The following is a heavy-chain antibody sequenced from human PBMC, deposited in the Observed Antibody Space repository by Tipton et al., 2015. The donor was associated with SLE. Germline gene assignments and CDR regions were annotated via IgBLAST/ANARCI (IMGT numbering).Heavy chain of an antibody. Sequence: QSGAEVKKPGASVKVSCKSSSNTFSNFPISWVRQAPGQGLEWMGSISTYTGNTTYAQRLQGRVTMTTDTSTGTAYLEVRSLSSDDSAVYSCARTTSDCKRDVCYDSWGQGTLLTVSS. CDR2: ISTYTGNT. J-gene: IGHJ4*02. CDR1: SNTFSNFP. V-gene: IGHV1-18*01. D-gene: IGHD2-8*01. CDR3: ARTTSDCKRDVCYDS.